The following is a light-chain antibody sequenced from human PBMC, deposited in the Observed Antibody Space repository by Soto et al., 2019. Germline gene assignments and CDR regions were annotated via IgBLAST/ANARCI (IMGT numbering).Light chain of an antibody. J-gene: IGLJ3*02. CDR3: SSYTTRSTLV. Sequence: QSVLTQPASVSGSPGQSITIACTGTNRDVGSYNLVSWYQQRPGEAPKLIISEVRNRPSGISYRFTGSKSGNTASLTIAGLQAEDEADYYCSSYTTRSTLVFGGGTKVTVL. CDR1: NRDVGSYNL. V-gene: IGLV2-14*01. CDR2: EVR.